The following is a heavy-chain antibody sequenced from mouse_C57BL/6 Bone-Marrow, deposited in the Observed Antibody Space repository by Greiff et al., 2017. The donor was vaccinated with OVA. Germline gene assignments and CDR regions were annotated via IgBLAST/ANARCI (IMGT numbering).Heavy chain of an antibody. J-gene: IGHJ4*01. V-gene: IGHV2-9-1*01. D-gene: IGHD1-1*01. Sequence: VQLQESGPGLVAPAQSLSITCTVSGFSLTSYAISWVRQPPGKGLEWLGVIWTGGGTNYNSALKSSLSISKDNSKSQVFLKMNSLQTDDTARYYCDRKGCLYYYGSSFYAMDYWGQGTSVTVSS. CDR2: IWTGGGT. CDR1: GFSLTSYA. CDR3: DRKGCLYYYGSSFYAMDY.